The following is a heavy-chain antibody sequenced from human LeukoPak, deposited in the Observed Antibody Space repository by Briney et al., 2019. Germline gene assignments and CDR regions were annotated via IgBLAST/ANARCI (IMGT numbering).Heavy chain of an antibody. D-gene: IGHD4-17*01. CDR2: ISGSGGST. CDR3: AKPQHYGDYPYYFDY. CDR1: GFTFSSHA. V-gene: IGHV3-23*01. J-gene: IGHJ4*02. Sequence: GGSLRLSCAASGFTFSSHAMSGVPQSPGKGLEWVSAISGSGGSTYYADSVKGRFTISRDNSKNKLYLQMNSLRAEDTAVYYCAKPQHYGDYPYYFDYWGQGTLVTVSS.